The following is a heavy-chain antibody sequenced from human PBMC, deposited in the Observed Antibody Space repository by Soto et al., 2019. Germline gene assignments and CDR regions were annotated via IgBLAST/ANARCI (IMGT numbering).Heavy chain of an antibody. CDR1: GGSFNDYY. D-gene: IGHD5-12*01. CDR3: ARGLQRRFGGYKGLGHYGMDV. CDR2: IHHSGST. V-gene: IGHV4-34*01. Sequence: SETLSLTCAVYGGSFNDYYWTWIRQSPGKGLEWIGEIHHSGSTDYNPSLKSRVTMSVDTSQSQFSLNLTSVTAADTALYYCARGLQRRFGGYKGLGHYGMDVWGQGTTVTVS. J-gene: IGHJ6*02.